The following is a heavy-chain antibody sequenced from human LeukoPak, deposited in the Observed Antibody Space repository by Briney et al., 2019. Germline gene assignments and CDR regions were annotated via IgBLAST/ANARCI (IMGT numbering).Heavy chain of an antibody. Sequence: PGGSLRLSCAASGFSFSSYSMSWVSHLHEKWLEWDSAISGSGGSTYYADSVKGRFTISRDNSKNTLYLQMNSLRAEDTAVYYCAKDRERFGELLDYWGQGTLVTVSS. CDR1: GFSFSSYS. J-gene: IGHJ4*02. CDR3: AKDRERFGELLDY. D-gene: IGHD3-10*01. CDR2: ISGSGGST. V-gene: IGHV3-23*01.